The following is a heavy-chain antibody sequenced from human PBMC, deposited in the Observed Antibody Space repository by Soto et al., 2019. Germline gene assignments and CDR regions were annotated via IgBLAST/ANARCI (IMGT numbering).Heavy chain of an antibody. Sequence: ASVKVSCKASGGTFSSYAISWVRQAPGQGLEWMGGIIPIFGTANYAQKFQGRVTITADESTSTAYMELGSLRSEDTAVYYCARDTNWNYESRWFDPWGQGTLVTVS. CDR2: IIPIFGTA. V-gene: IGHV1-69*13. J-gene: IGHJ5*02. CDR3: ARDTNWNYESRWFDP. CDR1: GGTFSSYA. D-gene: IGHD1-7*01.